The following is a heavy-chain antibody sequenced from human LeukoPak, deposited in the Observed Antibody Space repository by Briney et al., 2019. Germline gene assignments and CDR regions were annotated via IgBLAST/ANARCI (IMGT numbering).Heavy chain of an antibody. V-gene: IGHV3-13*05. CDR2: IGTTGDP. CDR3: ARAYSSTWYDSPLDY. D-gene: IGHD6-13*01. CDR1: GFTFSSYD. J-gene: IGHJ4*02. Sequence: GVSLRLSCAASGFTFSSYDMHWVRQATGKGLEWVSGIGTTGDPYYPGSVKGRFTISRENAKNSFYLQMNSLRDGDTAVYYCARAYSSTWYDSPLDYWGQGTLVTVSS.